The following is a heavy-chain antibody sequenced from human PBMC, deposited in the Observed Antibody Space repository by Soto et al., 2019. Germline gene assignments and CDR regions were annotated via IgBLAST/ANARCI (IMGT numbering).Heavy chain of an antibody. Sequence: SVKVSCKASGGTFSSYAISWVRQAPGQGLEWMGGIIPIFGTANYAQKFQGRVTITADESTSTAYMELSSLRSEDTAVYYCARDSGAADGYYYYGIDVWGQGTTVTVSS. CDR3: ARDSGAADGYYYYGIDV. J-gene: IGHJ6*02. CDR2: IIPIFGTA. CDR1: GGTFSSYA. D-gene: IGHD6-13*01. V-gene: IGHV1-69*13.